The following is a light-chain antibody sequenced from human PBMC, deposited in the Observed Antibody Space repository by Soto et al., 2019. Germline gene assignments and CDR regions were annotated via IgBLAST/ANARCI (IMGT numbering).Light chain of an antibody. CDR1: SSDVGGYKY. J-gene: IGLJ1*01. Sequence: QSALTQPRSVSGSPGQSVTISCTGTSSDVGGYKYVSWYQQHPGKAPKVMIYDVNKRPSGVPDRFSGSKSGNTASLTISGLQAEDEADYYCCSHAGSYTDVFGTGTKVTVL. V-gene: IGLV2-11*01. CDR2: DVN. CDR3: CSHAGSYTDV.